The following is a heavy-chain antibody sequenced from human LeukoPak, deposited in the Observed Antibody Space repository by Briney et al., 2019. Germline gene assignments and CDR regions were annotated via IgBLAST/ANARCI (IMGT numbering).Heavy chain of an antibody. D-gene: IGHD6-19*01. Sequence: ASVKVSCKSSGYTFTDYYMHWVRQAPGQGLEWMAWINPDGGGTKYAQEFQGRVTLTRDTSISTAYMELRSLRFDDTAVYYCAREGVGRGWPFWGQGTLVTVSS. CDR3: AREGVGRGWPF. CDR2: INPDGGGT. J-gene: IGHJ4*02. V-gene: IGHV1-2*02. CDR1: GYTFTDYY.